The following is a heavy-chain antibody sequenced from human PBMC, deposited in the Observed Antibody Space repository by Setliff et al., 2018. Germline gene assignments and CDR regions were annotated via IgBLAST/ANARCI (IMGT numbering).Heavy chain of an antibody. V-gene: IGHV4-34*01. Sequence: SETLSLTCAVYGGSFSAYYWSWIRQPPGKGLEWIGEINHSGSTIYNPSLKSRVTISVDTSKNQFSLKLSSVTAADTAVYYCAGNNAHLEWLFAWFDPWGQGTLVTVSS. CDR2: INHSGST. CDR1: GGSFSAYY. J-gene: IGHJ5*02. D-gene: IGHD3-3*01. CDR3: AGNNAHLEWLFAWFDP.